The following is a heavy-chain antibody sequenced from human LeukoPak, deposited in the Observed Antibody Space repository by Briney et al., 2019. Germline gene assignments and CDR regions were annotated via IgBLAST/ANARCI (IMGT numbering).Heavy chain of an antibody. V-gene: IGHV4-59*01. CDR2: VHYIGTT. CDR1: GFTFSSYA. D-gene: IGHD5-12*01. Sequence: GSLRLSCAASGFTFSSYAMSWVRQAPGKGLEWIGFVHYIGTTNRNPSLKSRVTISVDTPKNQFSLKMDSVTAADTAVYYCARGGFDAFDIWGQGTMVTVSS. CDR3: ARGGFDAFDI. J-gene: IGHJ3*02.